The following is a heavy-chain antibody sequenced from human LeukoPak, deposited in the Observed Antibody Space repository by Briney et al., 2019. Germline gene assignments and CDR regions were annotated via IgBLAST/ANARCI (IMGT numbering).Heavy chain of an antibody. V-gene: IGHV1-2*02. J-gene: IGHJ4*02. D-gene: IGHD3-9*01. Sequence: GSSVKVSCKASGYTFSGYYMHWVRQAPGQGLEWMGWINPNSGGTNYARKFQGRVTMTRDTSNSTAYMELSGLRSDDTAVYYCARVIRPGQRGGYYNWGYWGQGTLVTVSS. CDR1: GYTFSGYY. CDR2: INPNSGGT. CDR3: ARVIRPGQRGGYYNWGY.